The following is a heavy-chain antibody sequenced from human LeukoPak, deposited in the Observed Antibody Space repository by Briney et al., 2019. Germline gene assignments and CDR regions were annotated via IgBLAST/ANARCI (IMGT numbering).Heavy chain of an antibody. D-gene: IGHD5-18*01. V-gene: IGHV3-30*03. J-gene: IGHJ4*02. Sequence: PGGSLRLSCAASGFTFSNYGMHWVRQAPGKGLEWVAIISYDGGYKNYANSVKGRFTISRDSSKNTLYLQMNSLRGEDTAVYYCARDFRHSYGSWDYWGQGTLVTVSS. CDR3: ARDFRHSYGSWDY. CDR2: ISYDGGYK. CDR1: GFTFSNYG.